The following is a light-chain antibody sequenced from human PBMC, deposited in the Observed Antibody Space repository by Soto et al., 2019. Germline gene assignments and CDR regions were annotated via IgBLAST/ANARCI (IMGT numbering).Light chain of an antibody. CDR3: QQYGSSPWT. J-gene: IGKJ1*01. CDR1: QSVNSY. Sequence: EIAITQSPATLSVSPGESVTLSCRASQSVNSYLAWYQQKPGQAPRLLIYGASSRATGIPDRFSGSGSGTEFTLTISRLEPEDFAVYYCQQYGSSPWTFGQGTKVDIK. CDR2: GAS. V-gene: IGKV3-20*01.